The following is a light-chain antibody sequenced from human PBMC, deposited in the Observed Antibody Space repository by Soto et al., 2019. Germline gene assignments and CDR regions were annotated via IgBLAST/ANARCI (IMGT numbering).Light chain of an antibody. Sequence: DIQMTQSPSSLSASVGDRVTITCRASQSISNFLNWYQQRQGQVPKLLIYAASTLHTGVPSRFSGSGSGTDFTLTITSLQPEDFTTYNCQQSHSTPPTFGQGTKVDIK. CDR3: QQSHSTPPT. V-gene: IGKV1-39*01. CDR2: AAS. CDR1: QSISNF. J-gene: IGKJ1*01.